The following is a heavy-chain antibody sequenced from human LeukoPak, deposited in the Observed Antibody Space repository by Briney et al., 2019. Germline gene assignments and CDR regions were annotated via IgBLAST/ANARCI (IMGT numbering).Heavy chain of an antibody. CDR3: ARAQVVKYGIDV. D-gene: IGHD3-22*01. J-gene: IGHJ6*02. CDR1: GGSISSGDYY. Sequence: SQTLSLTCTVSGGSISSGDYYWSWIRHPPGKGLESIGYIYYSGSTSYNPSLKSRVTTSVHTSTNHFSLKLSSVAAADTAVCYCARAQVVKYGIDVWAQGTTVTVSS. V-gene: IGHV4-30-4*01. CDR2: IYYSGST.